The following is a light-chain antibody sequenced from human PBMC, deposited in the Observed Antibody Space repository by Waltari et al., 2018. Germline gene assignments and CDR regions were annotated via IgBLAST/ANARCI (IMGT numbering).Light chain of an antibody. Sequence: GQSITISCTGTSSDVGGYNLVSWYQQHPGEVPKLMIYEVTKRPSGISNRFSASKSGNTASLTISGLQAEDEADYYCCSFAGSTTVIFGGGTRLTVL. CDR1: SSDVGGYNL. CDR3: CSFAGSTTVI. J-gene: IGLJ2*01. V-gene: IGLV2-23*02. CDR2: EVT.